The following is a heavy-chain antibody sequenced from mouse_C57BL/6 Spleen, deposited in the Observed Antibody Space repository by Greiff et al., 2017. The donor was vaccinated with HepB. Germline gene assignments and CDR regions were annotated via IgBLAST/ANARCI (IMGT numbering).Heavy chain of an antibody. J-gene: IGHJ4*01. V-gene: IGHV1-81*01. CDR2: IYPRSGNT. D-gene: IGHD1-1*01. CDR3: ARRYYGTYYYAMDY. CDR1: GYTFTSYG. Sequence: VQLQQSGAELARPGASVKLSCKASGYTFTSYGISWVKQRTGQGLEWIGEIYPRSGNTYYNEKFKGKATLTADKPSSTAYMELRSLTSEDSAVYFCARRYYGTYYYAMDYWGQGTSVTVSS.